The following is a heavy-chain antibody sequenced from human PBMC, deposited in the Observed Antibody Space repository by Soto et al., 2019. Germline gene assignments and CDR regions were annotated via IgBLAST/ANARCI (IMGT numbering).Heavy chain of an antibody. D-gene: IGHD3-16*01. CDR3: ARDRVGVGYYYYYYMDV. V-gene: IGHV3-30-3*01. CDR1: GFTFSSYA. Sequence: PGGSLRLSCAASGFTFSSYAKHWVRQAPGKGLEWVAVISYDGSNKYYADSVKGRFTISRDNSKNTLYLQMNSLRAEDTAVYYCARDRVGVGYYYYYYMDVWGKGTTVTVSS. J-gene: IGHJ6*03. CDR2: ISYDGSNK.